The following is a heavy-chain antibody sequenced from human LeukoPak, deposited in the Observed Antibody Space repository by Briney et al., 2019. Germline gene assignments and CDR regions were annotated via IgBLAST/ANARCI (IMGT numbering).Heavy chain of an antibody. D-gene: IGHD6-13*01. Sequence: SPSETLSLTCTVSGGSISSGDYYWSWIRQPPEKGLEWIGYIHYSGSTYYNPSLKSRVTISVDTSKNQFSLKLSSVTAADTAVYYCARDLNSSSWPNWFDPWGQGTLVTVSS. V-gene: IGHV4-31*03. CDR3: ARDLNSSSWPNWFDP. CDR2: IHYSGST. J-gene: IGHJ5*02. CDR1: GGSISSGDYY.